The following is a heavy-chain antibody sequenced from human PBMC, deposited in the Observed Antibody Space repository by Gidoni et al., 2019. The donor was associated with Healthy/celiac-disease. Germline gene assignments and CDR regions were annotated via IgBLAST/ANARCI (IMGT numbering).Heavy chain of an antibody. Sequence: QVQLQESGPGLVTPSVTLSLTCAVSGGSISTSNGWSWVRQPPGKGLEWIGEIYHSGSTNYNPSLKSRVTIAVDKSKNQFSLKLSSVTAADTAVYYCATLVGATLYSYYYGMDVWGQGTTVTVSS. V-gene: IGHV4-4*02. CDR1: GGSISTSNG. CDR3: ATLVGATLYSYYYGMDV. D-gene: IGHD1-26*01. CDR2: IYHSGST. J-gene: IGHJ6*02.